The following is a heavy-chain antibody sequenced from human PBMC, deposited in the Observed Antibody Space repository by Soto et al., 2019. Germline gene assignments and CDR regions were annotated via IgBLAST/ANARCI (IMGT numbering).Heavy chain of an antibody. CDR1: GGTFSSYA. Sequence: ASVKVSCKASGGTFSSYAISWVRQAPGQGLEWMGGIIPIFGTANYAQKFQGRVTITADESTSTAYMELSSLRSEDTAVYYCARVVLDTIFGVVTANIYYGMDVWGQGTTVTVSS. CDR2: IIPIFGTA. D-gene: IGHD3-3*01. CDR3: ARVVLDTIFGVVTANIYYGMDV. V-gene: IGHV1-69*13. J-gene: IGHJ6*02.